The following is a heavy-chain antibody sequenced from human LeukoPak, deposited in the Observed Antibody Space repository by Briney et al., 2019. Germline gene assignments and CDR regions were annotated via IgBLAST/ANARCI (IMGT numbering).Heavy chain of an antibody. CDR2: FEPSGAT. V-gene: IGHV4-4*07. D-gene: IGHD6-13*01. CDR1: GASLENHY. CDR3: AKEGAAAGPDFDL. J-gene: IGHJ4*02. Sequence: PSETLSLTCTVSGASLENHYWSWIRQPAGEGLEWIGRFEPSGATKYNPSLKSRITMSVDTSQNQFSLELNSVTAADTAVYYCAKEGAAAGPDFDLWGQGTLVIVSS.